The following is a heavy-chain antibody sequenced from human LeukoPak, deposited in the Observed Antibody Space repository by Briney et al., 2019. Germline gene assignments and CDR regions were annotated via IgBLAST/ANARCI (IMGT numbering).Heavy chain of an antibody. CDR2: ITSSSSAI. CDR1: GFAFSSYS. D-gene: IGHD3-22*01. J-gene: IGHJ4*02. V-gene: IGHV3-48*01. Sequence: GGSLRLSCAASGFAFSSYSMNWVRQAPGKGLEWVSYITSSSSAIYYADSVKGRFTISRDNAKNSLYLQMNSLRAEDTAVYYCARKSGSSGYPFDYWGQGTVVIVSS. CDR3: ARKSGSSGYPFDY.